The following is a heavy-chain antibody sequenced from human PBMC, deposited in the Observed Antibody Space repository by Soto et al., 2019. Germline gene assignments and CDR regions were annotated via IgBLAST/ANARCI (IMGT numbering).Heavy chain of an antibody. CDR1: GFSLSTGGVG. CDR2: IYWNDGK. CDR3: ARRRRVDYNPFDF. J-gene: IGHJ4*02. D-gene: IGHD4-4*01. Sequence: QITLKESGPTLVKPTQTVTLTCTFSGFSLSTGGVGVGWIRQPPGKALEWLALIYWNDGKHSSPSLKTRLTITNESTKSQLVLTMTNVNSVDTATDYCARRRRVDYNPFDFWGQGTLVTVSS. V-gene: IGHV2-5*01.